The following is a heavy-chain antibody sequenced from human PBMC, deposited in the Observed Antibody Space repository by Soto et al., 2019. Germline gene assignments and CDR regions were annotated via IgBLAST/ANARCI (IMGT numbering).Heavy chain of an antibody. D-gene: IGHD3-16*02. CDR1: GFTFSSYS. J-gene: IGHJ3*02. Sequence: EVQLVESGGGLVQPGGSLRLSCAASGFTFSSYSMNWVRQAPGKGLEWVSYISSSSSTIYYADSVKGRFTISRDNAKNTLYLQMNSLRAADTAVYYCASRGSYRGDDSFDIWGQGTMVTVSS. CDR2: ISSSSSTI. V-gene: IGHV3-48*01. CDR3: ASRGSYRGDDSFDI.